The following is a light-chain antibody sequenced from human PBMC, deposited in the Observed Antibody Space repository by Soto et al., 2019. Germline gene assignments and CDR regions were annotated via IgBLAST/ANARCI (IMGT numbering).Light chain of an antibody. CDR1: SSSIGAGYD. J-gene: IGLJ7*01. Sequence: QSVLTQPPSVSGAPGQRFTISCTGSSSSIGAGYDVHWYHQLPGAAPKLLVSGNNNRPSGVPDRFSASKSGTSASLAITGLQTEDEAQYYCQSYDSRLTAYVFGTGTQLTVL. CDR2: GNN. V-gene: IGLV1-40*01. CDR3: QSYDSRLTAYV.